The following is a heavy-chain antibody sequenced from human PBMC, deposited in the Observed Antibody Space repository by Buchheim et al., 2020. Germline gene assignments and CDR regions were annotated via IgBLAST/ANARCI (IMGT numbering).Heavy chain of an antibody. V-gene: IGHV4-34*01. CDR2: INHSGST. Sequence: QVQLQQWGAGLLKPSETLSLTCAVYGGSFSGYYWSWIRQPPGKGLEWIGEINHSGSTNYNPSLKSRVTISVDTSKNQSSLKLSSVTAADTAVYYCARGYGLLRSYYFDYWGQGTL. J-gene: IGHJ4*02. D-gene: IGHD2-15*01. CDR3: ARGYGLLRSYYFDY. CDR1: GGSFSGYY.